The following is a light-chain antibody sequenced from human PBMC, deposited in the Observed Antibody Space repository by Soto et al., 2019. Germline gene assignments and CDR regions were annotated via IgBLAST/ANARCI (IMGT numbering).Light chain of an antibody. CDR2: DAS. J-gene: IGKJ4*01. CDR3: QQYDNLKLN. Sequence: DIQMTQSPSSLSASVGDRVTITCQASQDIKNYLNWYQQKSGKAPKLLIYDASDLETGVPSRFSGSGSGTDFTFTINSLQPEDIATDYCQQYDNLKLNCGGGTKVDIK. CDR1: QDIKNY. V-gene: IGKV1-33*01.